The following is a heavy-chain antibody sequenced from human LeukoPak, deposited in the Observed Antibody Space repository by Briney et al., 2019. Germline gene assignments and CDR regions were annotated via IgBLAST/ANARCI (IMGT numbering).Heavy chain of an antibody. J-gene: IGHJ4*02. Sequence: ASVKVSCKASGYTFTGYYMHWVRQAPGQGLEWMGWINPNSGGTNFAQNFQGRVTLTRDTSISTAYMELSRLRSDDTAVYYCARDQGGYYSSSWVFDYWGQGTLVTVSS. V-gene: IGHV1-2*02. CDR2: INPNSGGT. D-gene: IGHD6-13*01. CDR1: GYTFTGYY. CDR3: ARDQGGYYSSSWVFDY.